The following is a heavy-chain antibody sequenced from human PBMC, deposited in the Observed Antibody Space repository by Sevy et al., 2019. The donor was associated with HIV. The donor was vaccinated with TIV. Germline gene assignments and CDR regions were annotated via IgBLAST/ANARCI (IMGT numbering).Heavy chain of an antibody. D-gene: IGHD3-10*01. CDR2: IYTSGST. V-gene: IGHV4-4*07. J-gene: IGHJ6*03. Sequence: SETLSLTCTVSGGSISSYYWSWIRQPAGKGLEWIGRIYTSGSTNYNPSLKSRVTMSVDTSKNQFSLKLSSVTAADTAVYYCARDNVLLWFGESYYYYMDVWGKGTTVTVSS. CDR3: ARDNVLLWFGESYYYYMDV. CDR1: GGSISSYY.